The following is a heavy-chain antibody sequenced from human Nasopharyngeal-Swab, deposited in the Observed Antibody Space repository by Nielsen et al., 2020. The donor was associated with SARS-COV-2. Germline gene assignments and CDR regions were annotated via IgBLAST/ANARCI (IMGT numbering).Heavy chain of an antibody. J-gene: IGHJ4*02. CDR1: GYTFTAFS. CDR3: ARDSPASRGDY. Sequence: ASVKVSCKASGYTFTAFSIHWVRQSPGQGLEWVGRIGTNSGGTLYAPRFRGRVPMTRDTSVTTAYMELSDCRSDDTAVYYCARDSPASRGDYWGQGTLVTVSS. CDR2: IGTNSGGT. V-gene: IGHV1-2*06. D-gene: IGHD5-24*01.